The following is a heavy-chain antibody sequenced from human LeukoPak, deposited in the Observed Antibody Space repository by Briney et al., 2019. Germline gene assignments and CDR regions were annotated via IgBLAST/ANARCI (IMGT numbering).Heavy chain of an antibody. CDR1: GFTFSSYW. CDR3: ARSGGRGSGWAY. CDR2: IKQDGSET. D-gene: IGHD6-25*01. Sequence: TGGSLRLSCAASGFTFSSYWMNWVRQAPGKGLEWVANIKQDGSETYYVGSVKGRFNISRDNAKNSLFLQMNSLRGEDTAVYYCARSGGRGSGWAYWGQGILVTVSS. V-gene: IGHV3-7*01. J-gene: IGHJ4*02.